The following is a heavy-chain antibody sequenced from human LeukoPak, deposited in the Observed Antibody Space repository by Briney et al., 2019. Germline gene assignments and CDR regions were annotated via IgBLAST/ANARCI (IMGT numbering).Heavy chain of an antibody. CDR2: IYTSGST. CDR1: GGSISSYY. J-gene: IGHJ6*03. Sequence: SETLSPTCTASGGSISSYYWSWIRQPAGKGLEWIGRIYTSGSTNYNPSLKGRVTMSVDTSKNQFSLKLSSVTAADTAVYYCARDQSAHYYYYMDVWGKGTTVTVSS. CDR3: ARDQSAHYYYYMDV. V-gene: IGHV4-4*07.